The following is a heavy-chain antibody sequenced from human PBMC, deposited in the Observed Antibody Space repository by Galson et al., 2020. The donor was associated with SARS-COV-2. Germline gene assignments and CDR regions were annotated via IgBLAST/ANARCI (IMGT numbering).Heavy chain of an antibody. J-gene: IGHJ4*02. Sequence: SETLSLTCALYGESFSDYYWSWIRQSPGKGPEWIAEINHNENTNYNPSLKSRVTISIDTSRNQFSLRLSSVTAADSAVYYCARGKVPSTWSCSGGSCHGFDYWGQGTLVTVSS. V-gene: IGHV4-34*01. CDR3: ARGKVPSTWSCSGGSCHGFDY. CDR2: INHNENT. CDR1: GESFSDYY. D-gene: IGHD2-15*01.